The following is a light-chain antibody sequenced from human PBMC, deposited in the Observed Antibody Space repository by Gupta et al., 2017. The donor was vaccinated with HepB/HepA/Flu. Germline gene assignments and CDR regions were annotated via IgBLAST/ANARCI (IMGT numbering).Light chain of an antibody. CDR3: QVWDTKSDHWV. Sequence: SYVLTQPPSLSVAPGKTATITCGGNNIGRKGVHWYQQKPGQAPVLVVFDGSDRPSGIPERVSGSNSGKTATLTISRVEAGDEADYYCQVWDTKSDHWVFGGGTKLTV. V-gene: IGLV3-21*03. J-gene: IGLJ3*02. CDR1: NIGRKG. CDR2: DGS.